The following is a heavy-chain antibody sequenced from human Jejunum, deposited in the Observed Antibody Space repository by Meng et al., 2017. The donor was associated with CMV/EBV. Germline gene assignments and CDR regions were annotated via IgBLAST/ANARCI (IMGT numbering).Heavy chain of an antibody. Sequence: GGSNSDDNYYWGWFRQTPGKGLEWIASIYYSGITYFNPAIQSRVTISVETSRNKFFLRLTSVTAAEMCVYYCARLVASRPGGGYLVPWGQGTLVTVSS. CDR2: IYYSGIT. J-gene: IGHJ5*02. V-gene: IGHV4-39*01. D-gene: IGHD5-12*01. CDR1: GGSNSDDNYY. CDR3: ARLVASRPGGGYLVP.